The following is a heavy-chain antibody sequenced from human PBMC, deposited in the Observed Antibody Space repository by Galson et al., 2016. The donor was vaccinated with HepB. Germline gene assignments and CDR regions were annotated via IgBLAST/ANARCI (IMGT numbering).Heavy chain of an antibody. CDR3: ARGRGYSSH. D-gene: IGHD5-18*01. V-gene: IGHV4-59*01. Sequence: SETLSLTCTVSGGSISGYYWTWIRQSPGLGLEWIGFIYSSGSTYYNPSLKSRVTMSVDPSNNQFSLNLNSVTAADTAVYYCARGRGYSSHWGQGTLVTASS. J-gene: IGHJ4*02. CDR2: IYSSGST. CDR1: GGSISGYY.